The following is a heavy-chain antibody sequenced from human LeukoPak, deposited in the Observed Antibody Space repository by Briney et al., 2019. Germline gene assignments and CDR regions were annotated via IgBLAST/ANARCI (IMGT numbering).Heavy chain of an antibody. V-gene: IGHV1-18*01. CDR3: ARDSGDILTGYYHWFDP. J-gene: IGHJ5*02. Sequence: GASVKVSCKASGYTFTSYGISWVRQDPGQGLEWMGWISAYNGNTNYAQKLQGRVTMTTDTSTSTAYMELRSLRADDTAVYYCARDSGDILTGYYHWFDPWGQGTLVTVSS. CDR2: ISAYNGNT. D-gene: IGHD3-9*01. CDR1: GYTFTSYG.